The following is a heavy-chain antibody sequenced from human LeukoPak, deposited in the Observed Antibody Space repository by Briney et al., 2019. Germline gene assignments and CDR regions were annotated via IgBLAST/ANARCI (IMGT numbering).Heavy chain of an antibody. CDR1: GFTFSSYW. J-gene: IGHJ4*02. CDR2: ISGSGGST. CDR3: ANQGWNYEKGFDY. Sequence: GGSLRLSCAASGFTFSSYWMHWVRQAPGKGLEWVSAISGSGGSTYYADSVKGRFTISRDNSKNTLYLQMNSLRAEDTAVYYCANQGWNYEKGFDYWGQGTLVTVSS. V-gene: IGHV3-23*01. D-gene: IGHD1-7*01.